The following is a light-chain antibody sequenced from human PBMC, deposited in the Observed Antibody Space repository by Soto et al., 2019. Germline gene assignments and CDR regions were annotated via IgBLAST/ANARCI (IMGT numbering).Light chain of an antibody. V-gene: IGKV1-12*01. J-gene: IGKJ4*01. CDR2: AAS. CDR1: HYIGNW. Sequence: DVQMTQSPSSVSASVGDRVTIACRASHYIGNWLAWYQQKPGKAPKLLINAASTLQSGVPSRFGGSGSGTDFTLTISSLQPEDFATYYCQKASRFPLTLGGGTKVDVK. CDR3: QKASRFPLT.